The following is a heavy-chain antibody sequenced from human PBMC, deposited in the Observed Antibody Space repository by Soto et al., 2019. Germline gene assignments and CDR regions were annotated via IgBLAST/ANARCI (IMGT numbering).Heavy chain of an antibody. Sequence: QVQVVQSGAEVKKPGASVKVSCKTSGYTFTNYHVHWVRQAPGQGLEWVGAINPNGGSTTYAQHLQGRVTMTSDSSTSTVYMEMGSLRSDDSAMYYCALPKNTLGWYNFWGQGTLVTVS. V-gene: IGHV1-46*01. CDR3: ALPKNTLGWYNF. CDR2: INPNGGST. CDR1: GYTFTNYH. J-gene: IGHJ4*02. D-gene: IGHD6-19*01.